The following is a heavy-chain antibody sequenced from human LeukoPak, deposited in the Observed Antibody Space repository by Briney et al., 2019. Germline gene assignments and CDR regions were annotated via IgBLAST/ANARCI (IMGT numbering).Heavy chain of an antibody. CDR2: ISAHYGNT. CDR3: ARDFFHGHCSGLSCFLLDY. V-gene: IGHV1-18*01. J-gene: IGHJ4*02. Sequence: ASVKVSCKASGYIFTRYGISWVRPAPGQGLEWMGWISAHYGNTNYAQKFQGRLTMTTDTSTNTAYMELRSLRPDDTAVYYCARDFFHGHCSGLSCFLLDYWGQGSLVTVSS. CDR1: GYIFTRYG. D-gene: IGHD2-15*01.